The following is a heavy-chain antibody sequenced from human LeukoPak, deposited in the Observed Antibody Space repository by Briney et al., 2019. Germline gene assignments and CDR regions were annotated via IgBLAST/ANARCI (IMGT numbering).Heavy chain of an antibody. J-gene: IGHJ4*02. Sequence: GGSLRLSCTASGFIFSSYAMHWVRQAPGRGLEWVAVILYDGSNKYYADSVKGRFTISRDNSKNTLYLQMNSLRAEDTAVYYCARGPSGGYFDYWGQGTLVTVSS. CDR1: GFIFSSYA. CDR3: ARGPSGGYFDY. V-gene: IGHV3-30-3*01. D-gene: IGHD4-23*01. CDR2: ILYDGSNK.